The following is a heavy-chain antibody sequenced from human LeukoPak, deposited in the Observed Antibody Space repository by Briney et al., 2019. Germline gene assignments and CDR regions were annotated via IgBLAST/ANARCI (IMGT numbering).Heavy chain of an antibody. J-gene: IGHJ6*02. V-gene: IGHV3-74*01. CDR1: GFTFSTYW. D-gene: IGHD2-2*01. Sequence: GGSLRLSCAASGFTFSTYWMHWVRQAPGKGLVWVSRINGDGSSTSYAVSVKGRFTISRDNSKNTLYLQMNSLRAEDTAVYYCARDSPPRYCSSTSCKKDYYYYGMDVWGQGTTVTVSS. CDR2: INGDGSST. CDR3: ARDSPPRYCSSTSCKKDYYYYGMDV.